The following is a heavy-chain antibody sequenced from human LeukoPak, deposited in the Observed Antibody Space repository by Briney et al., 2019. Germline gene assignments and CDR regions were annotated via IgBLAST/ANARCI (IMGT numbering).Heavy chain of an antibody. Sequence: ETPSLTRTVSRNSINKYFWCWLRQSPGKRMEWIGYISHSGNTNYNPSLKSRVTISLDKSNNQFSLRLSSVTAADTAVYYCARAGPENLNWRYFIDFWGQGILVTVSS. D-gene: IGHD1-1*01. CDR2: ISHSGNT. J-gene: IGHJ4*02. V-gene: IGHV4-59*01. CDR3: ARAGPENLNWRYFIDF. CDR1: RNSINKYF.